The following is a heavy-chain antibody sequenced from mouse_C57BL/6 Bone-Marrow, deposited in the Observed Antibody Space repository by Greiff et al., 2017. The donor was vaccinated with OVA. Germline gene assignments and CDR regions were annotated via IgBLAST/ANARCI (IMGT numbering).Heavy chain of an antibody. Sequence: VQLQQSGAELVRPGASVKLSCTASGFNIKDDYMHWVKQRPEQGLEWIGWLDPENGDTEYASKFQGKATITADTSSNTAYLQLSSLTSEDTAVYYCTLLLYYYAMDYWGQGTSVTVSS. CDR1: GFNIKDDY. J-gene: IGHJ4*01. D-gene: IGHD2-10*01. CDR3: TLLLYYYAMDY. V-gene: IGHV14-4*01. CDR2: LDPENGDT.